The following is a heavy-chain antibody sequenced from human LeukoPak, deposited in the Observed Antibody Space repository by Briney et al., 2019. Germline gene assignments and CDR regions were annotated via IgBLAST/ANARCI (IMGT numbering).Heavy chain of an antibody. J-gene: IGHJ3*01. V-gene: IGHV3-48*04. D-gene: IGHD1-26*01. CDR2: ISDDSTTI. CDR3: ARGYSGTYPNV. CDR1: GFPFSSYT. Sequence: PGGSLRLSCAASGFPFSSYTFNWVRQAPGKGLEWLSYISDDSTTIYYADSVNGRFTISRDNAKNSLYLQMSSLRVEDTAIYYCARGYSGTYPNVWGQGTMVTVSS.